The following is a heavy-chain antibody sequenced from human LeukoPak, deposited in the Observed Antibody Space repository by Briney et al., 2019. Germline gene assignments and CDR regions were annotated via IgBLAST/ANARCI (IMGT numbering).Heavy chain of an antibody. Sequence: PSETLSLTCTVSGGSISNYYWSWIRQPPGKGLECIGYISYSGSANYNPSLKSRVTISLDTSKNQFSLSLSSVTAADTAVYYCARDRGVTNHYYNGIDVWGQGTTVTVSS. D-gene: IGHD3-10*01. V-gene: IGHV4-59*01. J-gene: IGHJ6*02. CDR2: ISYSGSA. CDR3: ARDRGVTNHYYNGIDV. CDR1: GGSISNYY.